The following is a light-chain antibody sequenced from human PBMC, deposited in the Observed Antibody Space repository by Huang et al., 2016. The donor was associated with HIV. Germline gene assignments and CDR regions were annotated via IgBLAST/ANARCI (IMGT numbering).Light chain of an antibody. CDR1: QSLLSNDGNTY. Sequence: DVVMTQSPLSLPVTLGQPASLSCRSSQSLLSNDGNTYLSWFQQRPGQSPRRLIYKVSKRDSGVPDRFSGSGSGTDVTLSISRVEAEDVGVYYCLQGTHWPPYTFGQGTKLEIK. CDR3: LQGTHWPPYT. V-gene: IGKV2-30*01. CDR2: KVS. J-gene: IGKJ2*01.